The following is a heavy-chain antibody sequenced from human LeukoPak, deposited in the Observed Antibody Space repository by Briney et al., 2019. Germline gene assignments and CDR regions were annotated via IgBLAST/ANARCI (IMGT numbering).Heavy chain of an antibody. CDR1: GHSISGIHH. V-gene: IGHV4-38-2*02. CDR2: VFYSGTT. J-gene: IGHJ4*02. D-gene: IGHD2-21*02. CDR3: ARGGFYCGGDCYVDY. Sequence: SETLSLTCSVSGHSISGIHHWGWIRQPPGKGLEWIGSVFYSGTTYYNPSFKSRLTISADTSKNQFSLKLSSVTAADTAVYYCARGGFYCGGDCYVDYWGQGTLVTVSS.